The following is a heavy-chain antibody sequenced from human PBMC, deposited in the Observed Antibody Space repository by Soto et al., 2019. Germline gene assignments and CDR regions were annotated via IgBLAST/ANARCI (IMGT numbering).Heavy chain of an antibody. V-gene: IGHV3-23*01. J-gene: IGHJ4*02. CDR2: ISGSGGST. CDR3: ANQECGGYSSSWYDFDY. Sequence: GGSLRLSCAASGFTFSSYAMSWVRQAPGKGLEWVSAISGSGGSTYYADSVKGRFAISRDNSKNTLYLQMNSLRAEDTAVYYCANQECGGYSSSWYDFDYWGQGTLVTVSS. D-gene: IGHD6-13*01. CDR1: GFTFSSYA.